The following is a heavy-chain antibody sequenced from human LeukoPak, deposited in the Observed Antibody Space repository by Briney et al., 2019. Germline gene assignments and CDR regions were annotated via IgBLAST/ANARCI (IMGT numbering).Heavy chain of an antibody. J-gene: IGHJ3*02. CDR3: ARLLERYDFWSGYSATDAFDI. CDR1: GYSISSGYY. Sequence: PSETLSLTCAVSGYSISSGYYWGWIRQPPGKGLEWIGSIYHSGSTYYNPSLKSRVAISVDTSKNQFSLKLSSVTAADTAVYYCARLLERYDFWSGYSATDAFDIWGQGTMVTVSS. D-gene: IGHD3-3*01. V-gene: IGHV4-38-2*01. CDR2: IYHSGST.